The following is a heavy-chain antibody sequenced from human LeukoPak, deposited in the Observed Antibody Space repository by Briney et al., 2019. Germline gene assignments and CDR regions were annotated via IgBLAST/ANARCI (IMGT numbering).Heavy chain of an antibody. D-gene: IGHD5-18*01. CDR2: IYHSGGT. Sequence: SETLSLTCTVSGYSITSGYYWGWIRQPPGKGLEWIGTIYHSGGTYYNPSLKGRVSISVDTSKKQFSLNLSSVTAADTAVYYCARGAWDTAEREPFDYWGQGTLVTVSS. CDR3: ARGAWDTAEREPFDY. CDR1: GYSITSGYY. J-gene: IGHJ4*02. V-gene: IGHV4-38-2*02.